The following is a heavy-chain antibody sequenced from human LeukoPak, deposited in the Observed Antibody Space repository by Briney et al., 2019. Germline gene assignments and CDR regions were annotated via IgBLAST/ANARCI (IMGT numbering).Heavy chain of an antibody. CDR2: ISYDGNNE. V-gene: IGHV3-30*18. Sequence: GGSLRLSCAASGFTFSSYSMNWVRQAPGKRLEWVAVISYDGNNEYYTDSVKGRFTISRDNSKNTLYLQMNSLRAEDTAVYYCLNSKQKTAYEIDYWGQGTLVTVSS. J-gene: IGHJ4*02. CDR3: LNSKQKTAYEIDY. CDR1: GFTFSSYS. D-gene: IGHD2-21*01.